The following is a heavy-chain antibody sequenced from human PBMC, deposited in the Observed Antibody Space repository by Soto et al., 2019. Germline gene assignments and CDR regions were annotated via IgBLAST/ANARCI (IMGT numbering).Heavy chain of an antibody. CDR2: ISGNGDTT. CDR3: AKGRGEGYCTGGSCSFDN. J-gene: IGHJ4*02. CDR1: GFSYSRYA. V-gene: IGHV3-23*01. D-gene: IGHD2-15*01. Sequence: GGSLRLSCEASGFSYSRYAMSWVLQAPGKGLEWVSGISGNGDTTYYADSVKGRFTISRDNSKNTVYLQMNSLRAEDAGIFYCAKGRGEGYCTGGSCSFDNWGKGTLVTVS.